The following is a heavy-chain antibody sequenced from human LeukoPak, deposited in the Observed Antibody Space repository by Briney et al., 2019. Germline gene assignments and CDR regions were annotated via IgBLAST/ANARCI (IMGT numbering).Heavy chain of an antibody. Sequence: GGSLRLSCAASGFTFSSYVMNWVRQAPGKGLEWVSGISDSGGSTYYADSVKGRFTISRDNSKNTLYLQMNSLRAEDTAVYYCAKSAVVRGTTGTFDYWGQGTLVTVSS. CDR1: GFTFSSYV. D-gene: IGHD3-10*01. CDR2: ISDSGGST. CDR3: AKSAVVRGTTGTFDY. J-gene: IGHJ4*02. V-gene: IGHV3-23*01.